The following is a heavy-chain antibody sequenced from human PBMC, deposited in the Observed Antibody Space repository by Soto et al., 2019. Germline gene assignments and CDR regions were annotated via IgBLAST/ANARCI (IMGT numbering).Heavy chain of an antibody. CDR2: IYWDDDK. CDR1: GFSLSTSGVG. Sequence: QITLKESGPTLVKPTQTLTLTCTFSGFSLSTSGVGVGWIRQPPGKALEWLALIYWDDDKRYSPSLRSRLTISKDSSKNQVVLTNTNIDPVDTATYYCIQSRCGGDCLQSYASHYYYGMDVWGQGTTVTVSS. CDR3: IQSRCGGDCLQSYASHYYYGMDV. J-gene: IGHJ6*02. D-gene: IGHD2-21*02. V-gene: IGHV2-5*02.